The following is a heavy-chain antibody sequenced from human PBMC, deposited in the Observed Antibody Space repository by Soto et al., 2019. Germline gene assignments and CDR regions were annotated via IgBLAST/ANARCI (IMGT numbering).Heavy chain of an antibody. D-gene: IGHD2-21*02. Sequence: ASVKVSCKVSGYTLTELSMHWVRQAPGKGLEWMGGFDPEDGETIYAQKFQGRVTMTEDTSTDTAYMELSSLRSEDTAVYYCATDRSYCGGDCSSPPYNWFDPWGQGTLVTAPQ. CDR3: ATDRSYCGGDCSSPPYNWFDP. V-gene: IGHV1-24*01. J-gene: IGHJ5*02. CDR1: GYTLTELS. CDR2: FDPEDGET.